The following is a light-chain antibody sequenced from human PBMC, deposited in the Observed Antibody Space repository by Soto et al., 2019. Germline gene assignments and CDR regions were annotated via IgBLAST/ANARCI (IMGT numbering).Light chain of an antibody. CDR1: SSNIGAGYD. V-gene: IGLV1-40*01. J-gene: IGLJ1*01. Sequence: QSVLTQPPSVSGAPGQRVTISCTGSSSNIGAGYDVHWYQQVPGTAPKLLIYANANRPSGVPDRFSGSKSGTSASLAITGLQAEDEADYYCCSYASSSTHYVFGSGTKLTVL. CDR2: ANA. CDR3: CSYASSSTHYV.